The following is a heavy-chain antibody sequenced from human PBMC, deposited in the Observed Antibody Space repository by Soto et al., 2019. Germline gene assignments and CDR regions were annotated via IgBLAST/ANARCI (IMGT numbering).Heavy chain of an antibody. CDR2: INHSGST. J-gene: IGHJ5*02. D-gene: IGHD5-18*01. CDR3: ANSKYSYGYPPHNS. Sequence: SETLSLTCAVYGGSFSGYYWSWIRQPPGKGLEWIGEINHSGSTNYNPSLKSRVTISVDTSKNQFSLKLSSVTAADTAVYYCANSKYSYGYPPHNSWGQGTLVTVSS. V-gene: IGHV4-34*01. CDR1: GGSFSGYY.